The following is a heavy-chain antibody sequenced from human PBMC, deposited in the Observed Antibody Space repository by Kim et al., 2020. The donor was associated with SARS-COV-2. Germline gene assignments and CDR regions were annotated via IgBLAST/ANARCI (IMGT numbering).Heavy chain of an antibody. Sequence: NKYYADSVKGRFTISRDNSKNTLYLQMNSLRAEDTAVYYCARGMQLALDYWGQGTLVTVSS. CDR3: ARGMQLALDY. CDR2: NK. V-gene: IGHV3-33*01. J-gene: IGHJ4*02. D-gene: IGHD6-13*01.